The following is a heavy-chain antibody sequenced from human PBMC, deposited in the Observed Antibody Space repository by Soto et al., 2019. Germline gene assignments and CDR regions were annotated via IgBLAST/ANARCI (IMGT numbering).Heavy chain of an antibody. V-gene: IGHV3-53*01. CDR1: GFTVSSNY. J-gene: IGHJ4*02. D-gene: IGHD3-10*01. CDR3: ARVGSGSRQPSSNYYGSGSFYYFDY. Sequence: GGSLRLSCAASGFTVSSNYMSWVRQAPGKGLEWVSVIYSGGSTYYADSVKGRFTISRDNSKNTLYLQMNRLRAEDTAVYYCARVGSGSRQPSSNYYGSGSFYYFDYWGQGTLVTVSS. CDR2: IYSGGST.